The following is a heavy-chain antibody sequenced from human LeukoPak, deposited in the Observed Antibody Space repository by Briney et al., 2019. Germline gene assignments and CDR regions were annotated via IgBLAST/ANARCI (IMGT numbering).Heavy chain of an antibody. CDR2: IYTSGRT. V-gene: IGHV4-4*07. Sequence: SETLSLTCTVSGGSISYYYWNWIRQPAGKGLEWIGRIYTSGRTYYNPSLKSRVTISVETSKNQFSLKLSSVTAADTAVYYCARMGGYCSGGSCYLSRRTYYYYYMDVWGKGTTVTISS. CDR3: ARMGGYCSGGSCYLSRRTYYYYYMDV. J-gene: IGHJ6*03. D-gene: IGHD2-15*01. CDR1: GGSISYYY.